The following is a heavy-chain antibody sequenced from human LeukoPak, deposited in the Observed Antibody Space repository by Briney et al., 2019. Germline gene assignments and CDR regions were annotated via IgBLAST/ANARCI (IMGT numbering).Heavy chain of an antibody. D-gene: IGHD4-17*01. CDR3: AAADYGDYVIAD. CDR2: IVVGGGNT. Sequence: GASVKVSCKASGFTFTSSAMQWVRQARGQRLEWIGWIVVGGGNTNYAQKFQERVTITRDMSTSTAYMELSSLRSEDTAVYYCAAADYGDYVIADWGQGTLVTVSS. V-gene: IGHV1-58*02. CDR1: GFTFTSSA. J-gene: IGHJ4*02.